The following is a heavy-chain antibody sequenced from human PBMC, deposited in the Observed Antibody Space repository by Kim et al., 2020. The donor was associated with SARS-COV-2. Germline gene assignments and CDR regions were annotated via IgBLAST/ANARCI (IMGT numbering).Heavy chain of an antibody. D-gene: IGHD3-16*01. CDR3: AKDTLGD. CDR1: GFTFSNHD. V-gene: IGHV3-30*18. J-gene: IGHJ4*02. Sequence: GGSLRLSCAASGFTFSNHDIHWVRQAPGKGLEWVAVISYDGRKKFYADSLKGRFSISRANSESTLYLQINSLTVEDTAVYYCAKDTLGDGGKGTRVTVPS. CDR2: ISYDGRKK.